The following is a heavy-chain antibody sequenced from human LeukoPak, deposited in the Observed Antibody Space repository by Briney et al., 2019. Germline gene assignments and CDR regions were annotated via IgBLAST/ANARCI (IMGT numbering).Heavy chain of an antibody. CDR1: GYTFTSYG. CDR2: ISAYNGNT. J-gene: IGHJ4*02. Sequence: ASVKVSCKASGYTFTSYGISWVRQAPGQGLEWMGWISAYNGNTNYAQKLQGRVTMTTDTSTSTAYMELRSLRSDDTAVYYCARAGMRYYDSSGYYRLDYWGQGTLVTVS. D-gene: IGHD3-22*01. V-gene: IGHV1-18*01. CDR3: ARAGMRYYDSSGYYRLDY.